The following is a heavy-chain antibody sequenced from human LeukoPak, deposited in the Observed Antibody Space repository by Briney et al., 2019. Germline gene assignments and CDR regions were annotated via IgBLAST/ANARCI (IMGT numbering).Heavy chain of an antibody. J-gene: IGHJ4*02. Sequence: SETLSLTCAVSGGSISSGGYSWSWIRQPPGKGLEWIGYIYHSGSTYYNPSLKSRVTISVDTSKNQFSLKLNSVTAADTAVYYCVQKGQVQNNGKPDWGQGTLVTVSS. CDR3: VQKGQVQNNGKPD. V-gene: IGHV4-30-2*01. CDR2: IYHSGST. D-gene: IGHD1-14*01. CDR1: GGSISSGGYS.